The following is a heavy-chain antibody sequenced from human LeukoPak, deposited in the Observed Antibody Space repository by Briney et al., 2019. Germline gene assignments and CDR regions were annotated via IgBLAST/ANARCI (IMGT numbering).Heavy chain of an antibody. CDR1: GFTFSGYA. J-gene: IGHJ4*02. CDR3: AKDRQWLYYFDY. CDR2: ISGSGGST. V-gene: IGHV3-23*01. Sequence: GGSLRLSCAASGFTFSGYAMSWVRQAPGKGLEWVSAISGSGGSTYYADSVKGRFTISRDNSKNTLYLQMNSLRVEDTAVYYCAKDRQWLYYFDYWGQGTLVTVSS. D-gene: IGHD6-19*01.